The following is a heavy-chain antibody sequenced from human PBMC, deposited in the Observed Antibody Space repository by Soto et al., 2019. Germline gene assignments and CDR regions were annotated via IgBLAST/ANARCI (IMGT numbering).Heavy chain of an antibody. CDR2: IIPIFGTA. Sequence: SVKVSCKASGGTFSSYAISWVRQAPGQGLEWMGGIIPIFGTANYAQKFQGRVTITADESTSTAYMELSSLRSEDTAVYFCARMGLWGKLTDLWGQGTSVTVSS. CDR1: GGTFSSYA. CDR3: ARMGLWGKLTDL. V-gene: IGHV1-69*13. D-gene: IGHD7-27*01. J-gene: IGHJ4*02.